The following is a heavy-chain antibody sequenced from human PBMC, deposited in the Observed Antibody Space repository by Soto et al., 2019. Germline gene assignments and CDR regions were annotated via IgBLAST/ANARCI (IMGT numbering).Heavy chain of an antibody. CDR3: ARGRDSRDGYNLPAFDI. D-gene: IGHD3-22*01. J-gene: IGHJ3*02. CDR1: GGSISSSSYY. Sequence: PSETLSLTCTVSGGSISSSSYYWGWIRHPPGKGLEWIGSIYYSGSTYYNPSLKSRVTISVDTSKNQFSLKLSSVTAADTAVYYCARGRDSRDGYNLPAFDIWGQGTMVTVS. CDR2: IYYSGST. V-gene: IGHV4-39*07.